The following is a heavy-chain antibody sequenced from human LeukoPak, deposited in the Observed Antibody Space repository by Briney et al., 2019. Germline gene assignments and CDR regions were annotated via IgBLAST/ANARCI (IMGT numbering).Heavy chain of an antibody. CDR3: AKMYYYDSSGYYYLGWFDP. D-gene: IGHD3-22*01. Sequence: GGSLRLSCAASGFTFSSYSMNWVRQAPGKGLEWVSLISSSSYIYYADSVKGRFTISRDNSKNTLYLQMNSLRAEDTAVYYCAKMYYYDSSGYYYLGWFDPWGQGTLVTVSS. CDR2: ISSSSYI. V-gene: IGHV3-21*01. CDR1: GFTFSSYS. J-gene: IGHJ5*02.